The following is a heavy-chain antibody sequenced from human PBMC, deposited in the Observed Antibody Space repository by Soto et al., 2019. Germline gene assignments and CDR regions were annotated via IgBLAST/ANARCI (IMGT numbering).Heavy chain of an antibody. CDR3: AKVWMWELRAEDAFDI. V-gene: IGHV3-9*01. D-gene: IGHD1-26*01. Sequence: EVQLVESGGGLVQPGRSLRLSCAASGFTFDDYAMHWVRQAPGKGLEWVSGISWNSGSIGYADSVKGRFTISRDNAKNSLYLQMNSLRAEDTALYYCAKVWMWELRAEDAFDIWGQGTMVTVSS. CDR1: GFTFDDYA. CDR2: ISWNSGSI. J-gene: IGHJ3*02.